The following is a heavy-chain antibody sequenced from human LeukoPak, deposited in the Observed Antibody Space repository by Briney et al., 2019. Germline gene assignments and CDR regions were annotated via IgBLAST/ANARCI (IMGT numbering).Heavy chain of an antibody. CDR3: ARRRSGSSDY. D-gene: IGHD1-26*01. Sequence: EWMGWISAYNGNTNYAQKLQGRVTMTTDTSTSTAYMELRSLRSDDTVVYYCARRRSGSSDYWGQGTLVTVSS. J-gene: IGHJ4*02. V-gene: IGHV1-18*01. CDR2: ISAYNGNT.